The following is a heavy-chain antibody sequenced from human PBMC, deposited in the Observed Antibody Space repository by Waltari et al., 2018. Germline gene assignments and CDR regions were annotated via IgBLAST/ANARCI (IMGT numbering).Heavy chain of an antibody. J-gene: IGHJ5*02. CDR1: GFSFSVYG. D-gene: IGHD3-22*01. CDR3: AKARGYYDSSSADA. Sequence: QVHLVESGGGVVQPGGSLRLSCAASGFSFSVYGMHWVRQAPGKGLDGGAFVGFDGRNNYYAASVEGRFTLARDNSKHTLYLQMNSLRDDDTAVYYCAKARGYYDSSSADAWGQGTLLTVSS. CDR2: VGFDGRNN. V-gene: IGHV3-30*02.